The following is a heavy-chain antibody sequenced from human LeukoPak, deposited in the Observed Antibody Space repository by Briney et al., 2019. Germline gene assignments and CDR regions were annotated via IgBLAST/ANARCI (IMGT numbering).Heavy chain of an antibody. Sequence: GASVKVSCKASGYTFTNYGISWVRQAPGQGLEYMGWISTYNVNTNYAQKLQGSVTMTTDTSTSTAYMELRSLRSNDTAVYYCARVFDSGTFDIWGQGTMVTVSS. J-gene: IGHJ3*02. V-gene: IGHV1-18*01. D-gene: IGHD3-10*01. CDR3: ARVFDSGTFDI. CDR1: GYTFTNYG. CDR2: ISTYNVNT.